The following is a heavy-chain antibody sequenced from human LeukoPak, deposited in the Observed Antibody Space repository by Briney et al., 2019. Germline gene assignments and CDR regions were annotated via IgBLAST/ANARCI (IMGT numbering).Heavy chain of an antibody. CDR1: GYTFINYG. D-gene: IGHD5-24*01. CDR2: ITPYNGNT. V-gene: IGHV1-18*01. Sequence: ASVKVSCKASGYTFINYGINWVRQAPGQGLEWVGWITPYNGNTNYAQKLQGRVTITADESTSTAYMELSSLRSEDTAVYYCARVGRGWGDGYSFFDYWGQGTLVTVSS. J-gene: IGHJ4*02. CDR3: ARVGRGWGDGYSFFDY.